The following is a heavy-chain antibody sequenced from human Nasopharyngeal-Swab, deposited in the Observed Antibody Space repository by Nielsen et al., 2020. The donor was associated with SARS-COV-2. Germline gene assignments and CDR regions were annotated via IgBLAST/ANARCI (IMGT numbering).Heavy chain of an antibody. CDR1: GFTFRNYA. CDR2: ISGGGGST. V-gene: IGHV3-23*01. CDR3: ARDGLDYDFWSAYFMDV. J-gene: IGHJ6*02. D-gene: IGHD3-3*01. Sequence: GESLKISCAASGFTFRNYAMGWVRQAPGKGLEWVSGISGGGGSTYYADSVKGRFTISRDNYNSKNTVDLQMNSLRAEDTAVYYCARDGLDYDFWSAYFMDVWGQGTTVTVSS.